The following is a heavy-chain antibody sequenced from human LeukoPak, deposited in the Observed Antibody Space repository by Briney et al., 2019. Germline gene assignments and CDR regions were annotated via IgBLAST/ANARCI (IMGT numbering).Heavy chain of an antibody. CDR3: ARDPGPWFGELPGWFDP. CDR1: GGTFSSYA. V-gene: IGHV1-69*04. CDR2: IIPILGIA. D-gene: IGHD3-10*01. Sequence: SVKVSCKASGGTFSSYAISWVRQAPGQGLEWMGRIIPILGIANYAQKFQGRVTITADKSTSTAYMELSSLRSEDTAVYYCARDPGPWFGELPGWFDPWGQGTLVTVSS. J-gene: IGHJ5*02.